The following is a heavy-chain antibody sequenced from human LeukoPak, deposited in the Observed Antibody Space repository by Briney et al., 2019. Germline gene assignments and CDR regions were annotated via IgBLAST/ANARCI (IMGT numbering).Heavy chain of an antibody. Sequence: GGSLRLSCAASGFTFSSYWMHWVRQAPGTGLVWVSRINSDGSSTRYADSVKGRFTISRDNAKNTVSLQMNSLRAGDTAVYYCARDRGRYYMDVWGKGTTVTISS. D-gene: IGHD6-25*01. CDR2: INSDGSST. CDR1: GFTFSSYW. J-gene: IGHJ6*03. CDR3: ARDRGRYYMDV. V-gene: IGHV3-74*01.